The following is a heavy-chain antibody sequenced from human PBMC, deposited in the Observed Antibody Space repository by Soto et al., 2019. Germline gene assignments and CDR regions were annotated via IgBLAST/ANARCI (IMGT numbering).Heavy chain of an antibody. CDR2: ISGNSGSI. Sequence: EVQLVESGGGLVQPGRSLRLSCAASGFTFADYAMHLLPQARGRGLEWVSGISGNSGSIGYADSVKGRFTISRDNAKNSLYLQMNRLRAEDTALYYCAKDLSTTVTTWYFDLLGRGTLVTVSS. CDR1: GFTFADYA. CDR3: AKDLSTTVTTWYFDL. D-gene: IGHD4-17*01. V-gene: IGHV3-9*01. J-gene: IGHJ2*01.